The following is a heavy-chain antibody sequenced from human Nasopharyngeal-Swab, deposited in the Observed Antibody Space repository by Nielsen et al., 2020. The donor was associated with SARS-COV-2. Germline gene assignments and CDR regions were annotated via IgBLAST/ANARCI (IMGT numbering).Heavy chain of an antibody. J-gene: IGHJ5*02. V-gene: IGHV1-8*01. CDR2: MNPNSGNT. CDR3: ARALDPRRYNWFDP. Sequence: WVRQAPGQGLEWMGWMNPNSGNTGYAQKFQGRVTMTRNTSISTAYMELRSLRSEDTAVYYCARALDPRRYNWFDPWGQGTLVTVSS. D-gene: IGHD6-6*01.